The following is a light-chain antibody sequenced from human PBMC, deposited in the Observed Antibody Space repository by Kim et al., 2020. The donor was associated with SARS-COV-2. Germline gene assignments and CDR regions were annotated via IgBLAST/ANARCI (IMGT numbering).Light chain of an antibody. CDR2: RTS. Sequence: LSPGERATLSCRASQSVSSSSLAWYQQKPGQAPRLLIYRTSSRATGIPDRFSGSGSGTDFTLIISRLEPEDFAVYYCQQYASSSYTFGQGTKLEI. CDR3: QQYASSSYT. CDR1: QSVSSSS. V-gene: IGKV3-20*01. J-gene: IGKJ2*01.